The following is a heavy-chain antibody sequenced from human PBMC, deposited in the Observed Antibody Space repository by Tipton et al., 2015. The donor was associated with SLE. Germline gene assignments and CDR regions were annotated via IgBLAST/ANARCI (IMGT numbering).Heavy chain of an antibody. CDR1: GFTFSDYY. J-gene: IGHJ3*02. Sequence: SLRLSCAASGFTFSDYYMSWIRQAPGKGLQWVSSISTFDNYMYYADSVKGRFTISRDNAKNSVHLQMNSLRAEDTAVYYCARDLTRYSAFFDIWGQGTMVTVSS. D-gene: IGHD5-12*01. CDR3: ARDLTRYSAFFDI. V-gene: IGHV3-11*04. CDR2: ISTFDNYM.